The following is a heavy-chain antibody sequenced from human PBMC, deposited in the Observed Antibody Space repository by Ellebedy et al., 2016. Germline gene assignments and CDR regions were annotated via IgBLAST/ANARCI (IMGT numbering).Heavy chain of an antibody. V-gene: IGHV3-23*01. J-gene: IGHJ4*02. Sequence: GESLKISXAVSGVTFGSFAMNWVRQAPGKGLEWVSFTSGSGGATYYADSVRGRFTMSRDISKRTLYLHMNSLRAEDTALYYCAKSRGDNGPSYWPDSWGQGTLVTVSS. CDR1: GVTFGSFA. CDR3: AKSRGDNGPSYWPDS. D-gene: IGHD2-8*02. CDR2: TSGSGGAT.